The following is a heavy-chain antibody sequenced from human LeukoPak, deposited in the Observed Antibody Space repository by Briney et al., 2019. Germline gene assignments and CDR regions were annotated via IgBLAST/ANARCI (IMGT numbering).Heavy chain of an antibody. CDR1: GGSISSYH. Sequence: SETLSLTCTGSGGSISSYHGSWIRQPPGKGLEWIGYIYYSWSTNYNPSRKRRGTISVDTCKNQVSPKLGPVTAADMDWYYCARDRAYHDILSGYLSPCYYGMDVWGKGTTVPAPS. V-gene: IGHV4-59*01. D-gene: IGHD3-9*01. CDR3: ARDRAYHDILSGYLSPCYYGMDV. CDR2: IYYSWST. J-gene: IGHJ6*04.